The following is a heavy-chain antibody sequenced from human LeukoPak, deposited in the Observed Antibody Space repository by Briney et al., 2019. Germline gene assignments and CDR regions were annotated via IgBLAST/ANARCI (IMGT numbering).Heavy chain of an antibody. CDR3: ARYCGGDCYGFDY. CDR2: INHSRST. V-gene: IGHV4-34*01. J-gene: IGHJ4*02. Sequence: SETLSLTCAVYGGSFSGYYWSWIRQPPGKGLEWIGEINHSRSTNYNSSLKSRVTISVDTSKNQFSLKLSSVTAADTAVYYCARYCGGDCYGFDYWGQGTLVTVSS. D-gene: IGHD2-21*01. CDR1: GGSFSGYY.